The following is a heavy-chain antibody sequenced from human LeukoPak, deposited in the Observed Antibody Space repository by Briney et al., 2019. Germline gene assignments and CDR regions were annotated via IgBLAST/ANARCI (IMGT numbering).Heavy chain of an antibody. Sequence: SETLSLTCTVSGGSISSYYWSWIRQPPGKGLEWIGYIYYSGSTNYNPSLKSRVTISVDTSKNQFSLKLSSVTAADTAVYYCARATSIAARPLPDYWGQGTLVTVSS. CDR2: IYYSGST. CDR3: ARATSIAARPLPDY. J-gene: IGHJ4*02. V-gene: IGHV4-59*12. D-gene: IGHD6-6*01. CDR1: GGSISSYY.